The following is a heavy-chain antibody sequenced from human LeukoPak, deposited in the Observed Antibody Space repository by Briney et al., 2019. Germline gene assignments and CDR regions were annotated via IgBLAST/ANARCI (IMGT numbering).Heavy chain of an antibody. CDR3: ARQGPDYDFWSPMRGNRFDP. CDR1: GGSISSSSYY. V-gene: IGHV4-39*01. CDR2: IYYSGST. J-gene: IGHJ5*02. D-gene: IGHD3-3*01. Sequence: SETLSLTCTVSGGSISSSSYYWGWIRQPPGKGLEWIGSIYYSGSTYYNPSLKSRVTISVDTSKNQFSLKLSSVTATDTAVYYCARQGPDYDFWSPMRGNRFDPWGQGTLVTVSS.